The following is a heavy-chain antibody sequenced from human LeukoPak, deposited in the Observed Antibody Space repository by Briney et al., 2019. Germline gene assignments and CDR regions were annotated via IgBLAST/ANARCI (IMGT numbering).Heavy chain of an antibody. V-gene: IGHV3-15*01. J-gene: IGHJ4*02. CDR1: GFTFSNAW. CDR3: TTDPGPSGNCSSTSCYTFDY. D-gene: IGHD2-2*01. CDR2: IKSKTDGGTT. Sequence: GGSLRLSCAASGFTFSNAWMSWVRQAPGKGLEWVGRIKSKTDGGTTDYAAPVKGRFTISRDDSKNTLYLQMNSLKTEDTAVYYCTTDPGPSGNCSSTSCYTFDYWGQGTLVTVSS.